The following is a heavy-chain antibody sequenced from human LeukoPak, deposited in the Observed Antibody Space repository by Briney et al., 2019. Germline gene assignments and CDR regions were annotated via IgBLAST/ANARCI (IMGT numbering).Heavy chain of an antibody. V-gene: IGHV4-59*08. J-gene: IGHJ2*01. CDR2: VYNSGDT. D-gene: IGHD3-16*01. CDR3: ARLKLGAYFDL. Sequence: SETLSLTCTVSGGSTSSDYWSWIRQSPGKGLEWVGYVYNSGDTGKNPSLKSRVTILLDTSKNQCSLKLTSVSAADTAVYYCARLKLGAYFDLWGRGTLVSVSS. CDR1: GGSTSSDY.